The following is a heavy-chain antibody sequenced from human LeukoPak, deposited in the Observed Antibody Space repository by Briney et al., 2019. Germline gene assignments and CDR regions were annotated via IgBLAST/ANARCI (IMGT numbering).Heavy chain of an antibody. Sequence: GGSLRLSCAASGFTFSGYAMSWVRQAPGKGLGWVSGISGSGGSPYYADSVKGRFTIYRDNSKSTVYLQMNSLRAEYTALYYCAKQSKVPDQWGQGTLVTVSS. J-gene: IGHJ5*02. V-gene: IGHV3-23*01. CDR1: GFTFSGYA. D-gene: IGHD4/OR15-4a*01. CDR2: ISGSGGSP. CDR3: AKQSKVPDQ.